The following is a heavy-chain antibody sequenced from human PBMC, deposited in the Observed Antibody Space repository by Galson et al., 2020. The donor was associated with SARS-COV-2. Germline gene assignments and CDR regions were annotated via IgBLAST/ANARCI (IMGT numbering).Heavy chain of an antibody. Sequence: TGGSLRLSCAASGFTFSSYWMSWVRQAPGKGLEWEANIQQDGSEKYYVDSVKGRFTISRDNAKNSLYLQMNSLRAEDTAVYYCASARRYSSSWYLDYWGQGTLVTVSS. CDR3: ASARRYSSSWYLDY. V-gene: IGHV3-7*03. CDR2: IQQDGSEK. CDR1: GFTFSSYW. J-gene: IGHJ4*02. D-gene: IGHD6-13*01.